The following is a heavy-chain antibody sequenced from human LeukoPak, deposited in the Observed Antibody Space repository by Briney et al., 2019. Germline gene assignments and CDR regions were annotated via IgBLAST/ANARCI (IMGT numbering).Heavy chain of an antibody. J-gene: IGHJ4*02. CDR1: GFTFSSYG. CDR3: ARANQYYYGSGSYFSYYFDY. Sequence: GGSLRLSCAASGFTFSSYGMHWVHQAPGKGLDWVTFIRYDGSNTYYADSVKGRFTISRDNAKNSLYLQMNSLRAEDTAVYYCARANQYYYGSGSYFSYYFDYWGQGTLVTVSS. D-gene: IGHD3-10*01. V-gene: IGHV3-30*02. CDR2: IRYDGSNT.